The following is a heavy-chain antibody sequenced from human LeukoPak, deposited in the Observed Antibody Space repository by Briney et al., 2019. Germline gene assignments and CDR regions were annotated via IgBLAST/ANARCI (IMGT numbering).Heavy chain of an antibody. D-gene: IGHD3-3*01. J-gene: IGHJ4*02. CDR2: INHSGST. Sequence: SETLSLTCAVYGGSFSGYYWSWIRQPPGKGLEWIGEINHSGSTNYNPSLKSRATISVDTSKNQFSLKLSSVTAADTAVYYCARGVNFRPNLFGVVIIPVSGFDYWGQGTLVTVSS. V-gene: IGHV4-34*01. CDR1: GGSFSGYY. CDR3: ARGVNFRPNLFGVVIIPVSGFDY.